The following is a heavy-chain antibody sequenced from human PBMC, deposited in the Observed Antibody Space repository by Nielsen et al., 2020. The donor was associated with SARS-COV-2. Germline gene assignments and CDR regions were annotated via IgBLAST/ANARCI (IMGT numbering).Heavy chain of an antibody. J-gene: IGHJ6*02. D-gene: IGHD5-18*01. V-gene: IGHV1-2*06. CDR3: ARIQPLVPNYYYGMDV. CDR2: INPNSGGT. CDR1: GYTFTSYY. Sequence: ASVKVSCKASGYTFTSYYMHWVRQAPGQGLEWMGRINPNSGGTNYAQKFQGRVTMTRDTSISTAYMELSRLRSDDTAVYYCARIQPLVPNYYYGMDVWGQGTTVTVSS.